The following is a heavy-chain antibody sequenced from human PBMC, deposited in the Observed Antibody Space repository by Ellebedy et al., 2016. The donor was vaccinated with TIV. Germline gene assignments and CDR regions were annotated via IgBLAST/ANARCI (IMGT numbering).Heavy chain of an antibody. D-gene: IGHD6-13*01. J-gene: IGHJ4*02. Sequence: GGSLRLSCAASGFTFSSYSMNWVRQAPGKGLEWVSSISSSSSYIYYADSVKGRFTISRDNAKNSLYLQMNSLRAEDTAVYYCARTSSPRDLYFDYWGQGTLVTVSS. CDR2: ISSSSSYI. CDR1: GFTFSSYS. CDR3: ARTSSPRDLYFDY. V-gene: IGHV3-21*01.